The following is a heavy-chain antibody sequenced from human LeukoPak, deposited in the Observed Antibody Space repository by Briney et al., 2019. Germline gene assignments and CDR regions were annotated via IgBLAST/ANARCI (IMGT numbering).Heavy chain of an antibody. Sequence: PGGSLRLSCAASGFTFSSYSMTWVRQAPGKGLEWVSYISSSSSTIYYADSVKGRFTISRDNSKNTLYLQMNSLRAEDTAVYYCAKANSSGWGDPDYFDYWGQGTLVTVSS. V-gene: IGHV3-48*01. D-gene: IGHD6-19*01. CDR3: AKANSSGWGDPDYFDY. CDR2: ISSSSSTI. J-gene: IGHJ4*02. CDR1: GFTFSSYS.